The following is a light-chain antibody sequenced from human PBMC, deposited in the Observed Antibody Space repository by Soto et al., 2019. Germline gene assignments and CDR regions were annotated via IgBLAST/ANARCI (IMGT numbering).Light chain of an antibody. J-gene: IGLJ1*01. V-gene: IGLV2-14*03. Sequence: SVLTQPASVSGSPGQSITISCTGTSSDVGGYNYVSWYQHHPGKAPKLIIYDVTNRPSGASNPFSGSKSGNTASLTISGLQPEDEADDYCSSYTTSNTRQIVFGTGTKVTVL. CDR1: SSDVGGYNY. CDR3: SSYTTSNTRQIV. CDR2: DVT.